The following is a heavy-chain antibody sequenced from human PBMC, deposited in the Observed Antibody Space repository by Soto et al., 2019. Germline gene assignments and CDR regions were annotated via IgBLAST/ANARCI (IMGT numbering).Heavy chain of an antibody. J-gene: IGHJ4*02. CDR2: ISYDGSNK. D-gene: IGHD3-3*01. CDR3: AKDHIGAYDFWSGYYVDY. CDR1: GFTFSSYG. Sequence: QVQLVESGGGVVQPGRSLRLSCAASGFTFSSYGMHWVRQAPGKGLEWVAVISYDGSNKYDADSVKGRFTISRDNSKNTLYLQMNSLRAEDTAVYYCAKDHIGAYDFWSGYYVDYWGQGTLVTVSS. V-gene: IGHV3-30*18.